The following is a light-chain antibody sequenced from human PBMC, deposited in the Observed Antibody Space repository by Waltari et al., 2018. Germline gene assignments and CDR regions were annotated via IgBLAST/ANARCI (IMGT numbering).Light chain of an antibody. Sequence: DIQMTQSQSSLSASVGDRVTITCRASQDISNSLSWYQQKPGTAPKLLLYAASKLQSGVPSRFSGSGSGTDYTLTITSLLPEDFATYYCQHRGTFGPGTKVDI. CDR3: QHRGT. V-gene: IGKV1-NL1*01. CDR2: AAS. CDR1: QDISNS. J-gene: IGKJ3*01.